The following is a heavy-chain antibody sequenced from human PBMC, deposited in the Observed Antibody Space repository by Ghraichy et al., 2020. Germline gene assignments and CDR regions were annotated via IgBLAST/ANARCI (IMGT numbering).Heavy chain of an antibody. D-gene: IGHD6-6*01. CDR2: ISAYNGNT. V-gene: IGHV1-18*04. CDR1: GYTFTSYG. Sequence: ASVKVSCKASGYTFTSYGISWVRQAPGQGLEWMGWISAYNGNTNYAQKLQGRVTMTTDTSTSTAYMELRSLRSDDTAVYYCAREGIAARNTNYYYGMDVWGQGTTVTVSS. CDR3: AREGIAARNTNYYYGMDV. J-gene: IGHJ6*02.